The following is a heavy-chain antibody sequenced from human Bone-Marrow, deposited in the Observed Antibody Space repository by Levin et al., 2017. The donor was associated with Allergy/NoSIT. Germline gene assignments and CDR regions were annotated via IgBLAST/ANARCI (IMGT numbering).Heavy chain of an antibody. J-gene: IGHJ6*02. D-gene: IGHD3-10*01. V-gene: IGHV1-18*01. CDR3: ARDKGVPPPDLYYYFGLDS. CDR1: GYTFITYG. CDR2: ISASSGDA. Sequence: ASVKVSCKASGYTFITYGISWVRQAPGQGLEWMGWISASSGDAKYAQNLHDRLTMTADTSTTTAYMELRSLRSDDTAVYYCARDKGVPPPDLYYYFGLDSWGQGTTVIVSS.